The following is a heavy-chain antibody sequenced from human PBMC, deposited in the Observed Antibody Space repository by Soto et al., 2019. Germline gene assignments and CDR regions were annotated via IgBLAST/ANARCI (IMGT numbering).Heavy chain of an antibody. CDR1: GGTFSSYA. V-gene: IGHV1-69*13. CDR2: IIPIFGTA. D-gene: IGHD2-2*01. Sequence: AASVKVSCKASGGTFSSYAISWVRQAPGQGLEWMGGIIPIFGTANYAQKFQGRVTITADESTSTAYMELSSLRSEDTAVYYCATDDCSSTSCHNHPSDYYYGMVVWGQGSTVTVSS. J-gene: IGHJ6*02. CDR3: ATDDCSSTSCHNHPSDYYYGMVV.